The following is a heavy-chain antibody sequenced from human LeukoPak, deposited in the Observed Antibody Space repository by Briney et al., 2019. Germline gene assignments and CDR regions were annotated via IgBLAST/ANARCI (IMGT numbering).Heavy chain of an antibody. J-gene: IGHJ4*02. V-gene: IGHV3-48*01. D-gene: IGHD2-21*02. CDR1: GFTFSSYS. Sequence: GGSLRLSCAASGFTFSSYSMNWVRQAPGKGLEWVSYISSINTIYYADSVKGRFTISRDNGKNSLYLQMNSLRAEDTAVYYCARDNRPADQYCGGDCYSLTILYYFDYWGQGTLVTVSS. CDR2: ISSINTI. CDR3: ARDNRPADQYCGGDCYSLTILYYFDY.